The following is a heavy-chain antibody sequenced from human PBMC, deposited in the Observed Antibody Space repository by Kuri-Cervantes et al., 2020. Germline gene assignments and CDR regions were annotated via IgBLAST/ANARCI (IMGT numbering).Heavy chain of an antibody. CDR3: AREGDYYDSSGYYFDC. Sequence: ASVKVSCKASGYTFTGYYMHWVRQAPGQGLEWMGWINPNSGGTNYAQKFQGWVTMTRDTSISTAYMELSRLRYDDTAVYYCAREGDYYDSSGYYFDCWGQGTLVTVSS. V-gene: IGHV1-2*04. D-gene: IGHD3-22*01. CDR1: GYTFTGYY. CDR2: INPNSGGT. J-gene: IGHJ4*02.